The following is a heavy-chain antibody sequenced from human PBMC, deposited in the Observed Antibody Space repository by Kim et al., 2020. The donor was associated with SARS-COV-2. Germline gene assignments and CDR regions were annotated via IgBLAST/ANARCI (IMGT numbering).Heavy chain of an antibody. CDR1: GFTFSDYY. CDR2: ISSSGSTI. V-gene: IGHV3-11*04. D-gene: IGHD3-10*01. J-gene: IGHJ4*02. CDR3: ARWGEERLLWFGELLPSFDY. Sequence: GGSLRLSCAASGFTFSDYYMSWIRQAPGKGLEWVSYISSSGSTIYYADSVKGRFTISRDNAKNSLYLQMNSLRAEDTAVYYCARWGEERLLWFGELLPSFDYWGQGTLVTVSS.